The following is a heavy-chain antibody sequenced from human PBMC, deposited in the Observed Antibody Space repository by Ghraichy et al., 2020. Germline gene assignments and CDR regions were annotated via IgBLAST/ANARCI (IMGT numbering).Heavy chain of an antibody. CDR1: GFIFNNYA. J-gene: IGHJ4*02. CDR3: AKGEGGSYSHFES. V-gene: IGHV3-23*01. CDR2: ISGSGGKI. Sequence: GESLNISCAASGFIFNNYAMSWVRQAPGKGLEWVSSISGSGGKIYNADSVKGRFTISRDNSKNTLYLQMNSLRAEDTAVYYCAKGEGGSYSHFESWGQGTLVTVSS. D-gene: IGHD1-26*01.